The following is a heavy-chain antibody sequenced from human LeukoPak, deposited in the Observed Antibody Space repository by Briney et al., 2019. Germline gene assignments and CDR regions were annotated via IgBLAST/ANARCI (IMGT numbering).Heavy chain of an antibody. CDR1: GGSISSYY. CDR3: ARRIVSVPAIQEGNWLDP. Sequence: SETLSLTCTVSGGSISSYYWSWVRQPPGEGLEWIGYIYFSGSTNYNPSLKRRVTISGDTSKNQFSLRLSSVTAADTAVYYCARRIVSVPAIQEGNWLDPWGQGTLVTVSS. J-gene: IGHJ5*02. V-gene: IGHV4-59*08. CDR2: IYFSGST. D-gene: IGHD2-21*02.